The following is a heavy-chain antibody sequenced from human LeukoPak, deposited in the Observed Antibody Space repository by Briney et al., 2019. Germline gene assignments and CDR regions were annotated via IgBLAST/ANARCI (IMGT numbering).Heavy chain of an antibody. D-gene: IGHD3-22*01. CDR1: GGSISSGGYY. CDR2: IYHSGST. Sequence: PSETLSPTCTVSGGSISSGGYYWSWIRQPPGKGLERIGYIYHSGSTYYNPSLKSRVTISVDRSKNQFSLKLSSVTAADTAVYYCARAQPNYDSSGPRDKSGNAFDIWGQGTMVTVSS. CDR3: ARAQPNYDSSGPRDKSGNAFDI. V-gene: IGHV4-30-2*01. J-gene: IGHJ3*02.